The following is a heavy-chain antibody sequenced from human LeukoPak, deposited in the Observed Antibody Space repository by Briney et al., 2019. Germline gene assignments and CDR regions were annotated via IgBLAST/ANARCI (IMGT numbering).Heavy chain of an antibody. V-gene: IGHV1-8*01. J-gene: IGHJ6*03. CDR1: GYTFTSYD. CDR2: MNPNSGNT. D-gene: IGHD2-15*01. CDR3: ARGRLYCSGGSCYYMDV. Sequence: ASVKVSCKASGYTFTSYDISWVRQATGQGLEWMGWMNPNSGNTGYAQKFQGRVTMTRNTSISTAYMELSSLRSEDTAVYYCARGRLYCSGGSCYYMDVWGKGTTVTVSS.